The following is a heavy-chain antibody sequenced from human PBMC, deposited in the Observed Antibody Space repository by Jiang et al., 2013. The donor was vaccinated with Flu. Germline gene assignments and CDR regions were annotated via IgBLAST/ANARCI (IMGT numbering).Heavy chain of an antibody. V-gene: IGHV2-70*01. Sequence: LIDWDDDKYYSTSLKTRLTISKDTSKNQVVLTMTNMDPVDTATYYCARNYGSGSISGYYYYGMDVWGQGTTVTVSS. J-gene: IGHJ6*02. CDR3: ARNYGSGSISGYYYYGMDV. D-gene: IGHD3-10*01. CDR2: IDWDDDK.